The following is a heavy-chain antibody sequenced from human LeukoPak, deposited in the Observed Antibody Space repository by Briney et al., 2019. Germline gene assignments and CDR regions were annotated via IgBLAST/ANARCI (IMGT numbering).Heavy chain of an antibody. V-gene: IGHV3-74*01. D-gene: IGHD5-12*01. CDR3: AKSGGYGS. J-gene: IGHJ5*02. CDR1: GFTFTTFW. CDR2: INHDGSST. Sequence: GGSLRLSCATSGFTFTTFWMHWVRQAPGKGLVWVSRINHDGSSTNYADSVKGRFTISRDNAKNTVYLQMNSLRAEDTAVYYCAKSGGYGSWGQGTLVTVSS.